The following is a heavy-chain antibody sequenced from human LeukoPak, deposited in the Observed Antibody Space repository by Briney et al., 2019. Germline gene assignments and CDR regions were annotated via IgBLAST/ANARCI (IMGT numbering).Heavy chain of an antibody. D-gene: IGHD2-15*01. CDR2: ISGSGNRT. V-gene: IGHV3-23*01. CDR3: AKNLYCGGGSCYPSALGMDV. Sequence: GGSLRLSCAASGFAFSSYAMSWVRQAPGKGLEWVSSISGSGNRTYYADSVKGRFTISRDNSKNTLFLQMNSLRAEDTAVYYCAKNLYCGGGSCYPSALGMDVWGQGTTVTVSS. J-gene: IGHJ6*02. CDR1: GFAFSSYA.